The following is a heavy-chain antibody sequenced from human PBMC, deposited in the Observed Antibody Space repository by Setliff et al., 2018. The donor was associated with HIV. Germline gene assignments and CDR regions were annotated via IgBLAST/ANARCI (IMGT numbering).Heavy chain of an antibody. D-gene: IGHD7-27*01. J-gene: IGHJ4*02. Sequence: GGSLRLSCAASGFTLSYYSMNWVRQAPGKGLEWISYISTSGSTIYYADSVKGRFTISRDNAKNSLYLQMNSLRSEDTAVYYCAREGPQTGDHSLALFWGQGTVVTVSS. V-gene: IGHV3-48*03. CDR3: AREGPQTGDHSLALF. CDR2: ISTSGSTI. CDR1: GFTLSYYS.